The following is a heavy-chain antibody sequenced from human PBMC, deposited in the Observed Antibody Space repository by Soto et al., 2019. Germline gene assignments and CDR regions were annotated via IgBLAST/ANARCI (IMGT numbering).Heavy chain of an antibody. CDR3: ARGPSGDKVDS. J-gene: IGHJ4*02. CDR2: IYNGGST. CDR1: GGSISTVYYW. Sequence: QVQLQESGPGLVKPSHTLSLTCTVSGGSISTVYYWGSETRQSPDMGLEWIGHIYNGGSTYNNPSLESRVTMSVDTSKNQLSLTLSSVSAADTAVYYCARGPSGDKVDSWGQGTLVTVSS. D-gene: IGHD7-27*01. V-gene: IGHV4-30-4*01.